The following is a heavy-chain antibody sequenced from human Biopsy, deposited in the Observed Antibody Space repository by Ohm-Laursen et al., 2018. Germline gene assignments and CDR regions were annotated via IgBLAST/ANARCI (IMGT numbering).Heavy chain of an antibody. CDR2: IYSNGNT. V-gene: IGHV4-4*07. Sequence: SDTLSLTCTVSGGSISGHFWSWVRQPAGKGLEWIGRIYSNGNTNYNSSLKSRVSMSVDTSKNHFSLNLTSVTAADTAMYYCARDEGLLRAFDIWGQGTLGTVSS. CDR1: GGSISGHF. CDR3: ARDEGLLRAFDI. J-gene: IGHJ3*02. D-gene: IGHD1-26*01.